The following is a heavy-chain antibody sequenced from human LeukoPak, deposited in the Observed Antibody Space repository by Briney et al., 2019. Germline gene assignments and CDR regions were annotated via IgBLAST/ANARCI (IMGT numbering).Heavy chain of an antibody. Sequence: SETLSLTCTVSGGSISSYYWSWIRQPAGKGLEWIGRIYTSGSTNYNTSLRSRGTMSVETTKNQFSLKLSCVNAEETAVYYCARGAYYYGSGLPFDPWGQGTLVTVSS. CDR1: GGSISSYY. V-gene: IGHV4-4*07. CDR2: IYTSGST. D-gene: IGHD3-10*01. J-gene: IGHJ5*02. CDR3: ARGAYYYGSGLPFDP.